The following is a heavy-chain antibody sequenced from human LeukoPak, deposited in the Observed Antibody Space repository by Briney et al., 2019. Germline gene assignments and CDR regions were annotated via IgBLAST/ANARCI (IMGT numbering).Heavy chain of an antibody. CDR3: ARSNYDFWSGYCDY. V-gene: IGHV4-38-2*01. CDR2: IYHSGST. D-gene: IGHD3-3*01. J-gene: IGHJ4*02. CDR1: GYSISSGYY. Sequence: SETLSLTCAVSGYSISSGYYRGWIRQPPGKGLEWIGSIYHSGSTYYNPSLKSRVTISVDTSKNQFSLKLSSVTAADTAVYYCARSNYDFWSGYCDYWGQGTLVTVSS.